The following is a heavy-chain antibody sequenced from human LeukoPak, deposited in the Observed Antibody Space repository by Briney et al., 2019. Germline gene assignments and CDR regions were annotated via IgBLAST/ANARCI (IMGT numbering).Heavy chain of an antibody. CDR1: GYTFTSYG. D-gene: IGHD2-15*01. V-gene: IGHV1-18*01. CDR3: ASEDCSGGSCYSWIY. J-gene: IGHJ4*02. CDR2: ISAYNGNT. Sequence: ASVKVSCKASGYTFTSYGISWVRQAPGQGLEWMGWISAYNGNTNYAQKLQGRVTMTTDTSTSTAYMELRSLRSDDTAVYYCASEDCSGGSCYSWIYWGQGTLVTVSS.